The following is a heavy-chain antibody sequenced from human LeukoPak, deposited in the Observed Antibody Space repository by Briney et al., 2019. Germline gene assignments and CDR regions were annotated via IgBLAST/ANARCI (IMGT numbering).Heavy chain of an antibody. V-gene: IGHV1-46*01. D-gene: IGHD6-19*01. J-gene: IGHJ4*02. CDR3: TVAGNRSLFDY. Sequence: GASVKVSCKASGYTFTSYYMHWVRQAPGQGLEWMGIINPSGGSTSYAQKFQGRVTMTRDTSTSTVYMELSSLRSEDTAVYYCTVAGNRSLFDYWGQGTLVTVSS. CDR2: INPSGGST. CDR1: GYTFTSYY.